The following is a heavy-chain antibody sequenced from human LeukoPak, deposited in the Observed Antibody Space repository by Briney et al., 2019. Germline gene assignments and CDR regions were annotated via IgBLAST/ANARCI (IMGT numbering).Heavy chain of an antibody. CDR1: GFTFSSYS. Sequence: GGSLRLSCAASGFTFSSYSMNWVRQAPGKGLEWVSAISGSGGSTYYADSVKGRFTISRDNSKNTLYLQMNSLRAEDTAVYYCAKVVVVAAAPYFDYWGQGTLVTVSS. D-gene: IGHD2-15*01. V-gene: IGHV3-23*01. CDR2: ISGSGGST. J-gene: IGHJ4*02. CDR3: AKVVVVAAAPYFDY.